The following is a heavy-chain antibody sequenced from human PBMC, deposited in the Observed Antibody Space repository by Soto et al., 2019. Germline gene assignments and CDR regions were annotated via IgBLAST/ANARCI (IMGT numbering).Heavy chain of an antibody. CDR2: IGYDGSNQ. V-gene: IGHV3-33*01. CDR3: ARDLGAFNYGSAYFDY. D-gene: IGHD3-10*01. J-gene: IGHJ4*02. Sequence: PGGSLRLSCAPSGFTFSTYGMHWVRQAPGKGLEWVAVIGYDGSNQYYADSVKGRFTISRDNSKNMLYLQMNSLRAEDTAVYYCARDLGAFNYGSAYFDYWGQGTPVTVSS. CDR1: GFTFSTYG.